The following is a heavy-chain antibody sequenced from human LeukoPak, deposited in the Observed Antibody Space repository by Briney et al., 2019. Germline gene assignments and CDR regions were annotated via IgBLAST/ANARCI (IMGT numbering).Heavy chain of an antibody. D-gene: IGHD1-26*01. J-gene: IGHJ4*02. CDR2: ISHSGST. V-gene: IGHV4-38-2*02. CDR1: GYSISSGYY. Sequence: SETLSLTCTVSGYSISSGYYWGWIRQPPGKGLEWIGSISHSGSTYYNPSLKSRVTISVDTSKNQFSLKLSSVTAADTAVYYCARTVGATPQVDYWGQGTLVTVSS. CDR3: ARTVGATPQVDY.